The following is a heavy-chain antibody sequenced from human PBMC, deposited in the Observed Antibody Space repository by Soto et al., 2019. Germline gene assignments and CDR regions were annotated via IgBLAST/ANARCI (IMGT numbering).Heavy chain of an antibody. V-gene: IGHV3-48*01. CDR3: ARETSTGNYYMDV. D-gene: IGHD2-2*01. CDR1: GFSFSYYG. J-gene: IGHJ6*03. Sequence: EVQLVESGGGLVQPGGSLRLSCAASGFSFSYYGMNWVRQAPGKGLEWVSYISTSSSNIYYADSVKGRFTISRDNAQNSLSLQMNSLRAADTAVYYCARETSTGNYYMDVWGKGTTVTVS. CDR2: ISTSSSNI.